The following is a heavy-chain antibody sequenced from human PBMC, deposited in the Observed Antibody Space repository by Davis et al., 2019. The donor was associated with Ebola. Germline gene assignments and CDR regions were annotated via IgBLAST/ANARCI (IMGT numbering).Heavy chain of an antibody. D-gene: IGHD5-12*01. V-gene: IGHV1-46*03. J-gene: IGHJ3*02. CDR2: INPNDGRT. Sequence: ASVTVSCKASGYTFTNYYMHWVRQATGQGLEWMGVINPNDGRTIYAQKFQGRVTVTRDTSTTTVYMDLRSLRSEDTALYYCTTPGGQDSGYDVFDIWGQGTMVTVSS. CDR3: TTPGGQDSGYDVFDI. CDR1: GYTFTNYY.